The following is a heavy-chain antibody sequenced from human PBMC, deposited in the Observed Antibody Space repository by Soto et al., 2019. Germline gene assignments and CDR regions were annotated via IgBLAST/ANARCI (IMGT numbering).Heavy chain of an antibody. Sequence: EVQLVESGGGLVQPGGSLRLSCAASGFTFSSYWMSWVRQAPGKGLEWVANIKQDGSEKYYVDSVKGRFTISRDNAKNSLYLQMNSLRAEDTAVYYCARDRHGGATLNYYYYGMDVWGQGTTVTVSS. CDR1: GFTFSSYW. D-gene: IGHD1-26*01. CDR3: ARDRHGGATLNYYYYGMDV. J-gene: IGHJ6*02. V-gene: IGHV3-7*03. CDR2: IKQDGSEK.